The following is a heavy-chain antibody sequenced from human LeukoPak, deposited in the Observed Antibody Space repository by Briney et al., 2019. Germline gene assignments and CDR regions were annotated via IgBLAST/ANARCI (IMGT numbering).Heavy chain of an antibody. CDR3: ARAHPWDDSSGYYYGYWYFDH. D-gene: IGHD3-22*01. V-gene: IGHV4-31*03. CDR2: IYYSGST. J-gene: IGHJ2*01. CDR1: GGSISSGGYY. Sequence: SETLSLTCTVSGGSISSGGYYWSWIRQHPGKGLEWIGYIYYSGSTYYNPSLKSRVTISVDTSKNQFSLKLSSVTAADTAVYYCARAHPWDDSSGYYYGYWYFDHWGRGTLVTVSS.